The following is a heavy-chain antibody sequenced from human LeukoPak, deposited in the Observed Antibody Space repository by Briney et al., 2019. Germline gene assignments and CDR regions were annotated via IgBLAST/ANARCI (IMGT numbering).Heavy chain of an antibody. D-gene: IGHD4-17*01. CDR1: GYSFTSYG. CDR2: IITYNGNT. CDR3: AKTTVTSEEYFYYYMDV. Sequence: ASVKVSCKASGYSFTSYGLSWVRQAPGQGLEWMGWIITYNGNTYYSQKLQGRVTMTTDTSTSTAYMELRSLRSDDTAVYYCAKTTVTSEEYFYYYMDVWGKGTTVTVSS. J-gene: IGHJ6*03. V-gene: IGHV1-18*01.